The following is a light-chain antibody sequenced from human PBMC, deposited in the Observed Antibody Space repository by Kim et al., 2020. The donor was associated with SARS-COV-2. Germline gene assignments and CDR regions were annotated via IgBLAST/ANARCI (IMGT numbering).Light chain of an antibody. CDR1: QDVSNW. J-gene: IGKJ3*01. V-gene: IGKV1-12*01. CDR2: AAS. Sequence: DIQMTQSPSSVFASVGDRVTITCRASQDVSNWLAWYHHKPGKAPKLLIYAASSLQSGVPSRFSGSGYGTDFTLTISSLLPEEFANYYCLQTSSFPLTFGAGTKVDIK. CDR3: LQTSSFPLT.